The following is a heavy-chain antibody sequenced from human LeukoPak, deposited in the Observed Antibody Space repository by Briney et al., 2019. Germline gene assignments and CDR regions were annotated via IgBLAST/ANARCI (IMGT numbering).Heavy chain of an antibody. D-gene: IGHD1-20*01. V-gene: IGHV3-7*01. J-gene: IGHJ4*02. CDR2: IKYDGSEK. CDR3: AYSNNLNY. Sequence: GGSLRLSCAASRLSFSGQWMNWVRQAPGQGLEWVAHIKYDGSEKYYADSVKGRYTISREDAKNSLSLQMDNVRAEDTAVYYCAYSNNLNYWGQGTLVTVSS. CDR1: RLSFSGQW.